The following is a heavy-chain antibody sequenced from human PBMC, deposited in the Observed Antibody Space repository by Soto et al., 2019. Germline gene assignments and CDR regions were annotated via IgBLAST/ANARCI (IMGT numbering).Heavy chain of an antibody. J-gene: IGHJ2*01. V-gene: IGHV4-59*12. CDR2: IYYSGST. CDR3: ARNYGDYVFGYWYFDL. Sequence: SETLSLTCTVSGGSISSDYWSWIRLPPGKGLEWIGQIYYSGSTNYNPSLKSRVTISVDKSKNQFSLKLSSVTAADTAVYYCARNYGDYVFGYWYFDLWGRGTLVTVSS. D-gene: IGHD4-17*01. CDR1: GGSISSDY.